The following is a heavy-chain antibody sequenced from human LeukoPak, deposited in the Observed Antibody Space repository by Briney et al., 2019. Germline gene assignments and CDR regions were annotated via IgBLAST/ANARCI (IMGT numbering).Heavy chain of an antibody. CDR2: MFYSGST. Sequence: PSETLSLTCTVSGGSISSSSYYWGWIRQPPGKGLEWIGSMFYSGSTYYNPSLKSRVTISVDTSKNQFSLKLSSVTAADTAVYYCARPRGLNWFDPWGQGTLVTVSS. CDR3: ARPRGLNWFDP. CDR1: GGSISSSSYY. V-gene: IGHV4-39*01. J-gene: IGHJ5*02.